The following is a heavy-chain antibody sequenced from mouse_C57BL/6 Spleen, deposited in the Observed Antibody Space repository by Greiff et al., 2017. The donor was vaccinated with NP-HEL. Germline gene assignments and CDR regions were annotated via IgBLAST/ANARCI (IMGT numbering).Heavy chain of an antibody. J-gene: IGHJ4*01. CDR1: GYTFTSYW. Sequence: QVQLKQPGAELVMPGASVKLSCKASGYTFTSYWMHWVKQRPGQGLEWIGEIDPSDSYTNYNQKFKGKSTLTVDKSSSTAYMQLSSLTSEDSAVYYCARKSYYAVDYWGQGTSVTVPS. CDR3: ARKSYYAVDY. CDR2: IDPSDSYT. V-gene: IGHV1-69*01.